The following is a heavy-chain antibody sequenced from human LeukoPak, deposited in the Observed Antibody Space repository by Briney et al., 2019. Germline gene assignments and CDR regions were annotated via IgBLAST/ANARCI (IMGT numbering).Heavy chain of an antibody. CDR2: INPSGGST. V-gene: IGHV1-46*01. CDR3: AILRYNWNNLDP. Sequence: ASVEVSCKSSGYIFTSYYMHWVRQAPGQGLEWMGIINPSGGSTGYAHKFQGRVTMTRDTSTSTVYMELSSLRSEDTAVYYCAILRYNWNNLDPWGQGTLVTVSS. D-gene: IGHD1-1*01. J-gene: IGHJ5*02. CDR1: GYIFTSYY.